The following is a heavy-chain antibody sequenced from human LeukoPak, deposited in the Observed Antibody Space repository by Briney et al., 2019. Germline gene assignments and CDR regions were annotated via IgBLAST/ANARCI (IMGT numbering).Heavy chain of an antibody. V-gene: IGHV4-38-2*01. D-gene: IGHD4-17*01. CDR2: IYHSGST. CDR3: ARVEDGDYVFDY. CDR1: GYSISSGYY. J-gene: IGHJ4*02. Sequence: SETLSLTCAVSGYSISSGYYWGWTRQPPGKGLEWIGSIYHSGSTYYNPSLKSRVTISVYTSKNQFSLKLSSVTAADTAVYYRARVEDGDYVFDYWGQGTLVTVSS.